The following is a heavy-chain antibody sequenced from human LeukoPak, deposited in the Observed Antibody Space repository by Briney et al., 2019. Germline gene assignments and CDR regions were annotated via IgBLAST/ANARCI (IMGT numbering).Heavy chain of an antibody. CDR1: GYSISSGYY. Sequence: SETLSLTCTVSGYSISSGYYWGRIRQPPGKGLEWIGSIYHSGSTYYNPSLKSRVTISVDTSKNQFSLKLSSVTAADTAVYYCARLYYYDSSGYCDYWGQGTLVTVSS. CDR2: IYHSGST. V-gene: IGHV4-38-2*02. J-gene: IGHJ4*02. CDR3: ARLYYYDSSGYCDY. D-gene: IGHD3-22*01.